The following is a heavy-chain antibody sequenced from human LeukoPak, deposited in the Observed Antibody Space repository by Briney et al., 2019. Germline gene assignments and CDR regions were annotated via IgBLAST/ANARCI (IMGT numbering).Heavy chain of an antibody. J-gene: IGHJ4*02. CDR3: ARGGVTTIAQYDY. Sequence: SETLSLTCTVSGGSIISYFWSWIRQPPGKGQEWIGYIFDNGTTNYNPSTNYNPSLKSRVTVSLDTSKNHFSLKLSSETAADTAVYFCARGGVTTIAQYDYWGQGILVTVSS. V-gene: IGHV4-59*01. CDR2: IFDNGTTNYNPST. D-gene: IGHD5-12*01. CDR1: GGSIISYF.